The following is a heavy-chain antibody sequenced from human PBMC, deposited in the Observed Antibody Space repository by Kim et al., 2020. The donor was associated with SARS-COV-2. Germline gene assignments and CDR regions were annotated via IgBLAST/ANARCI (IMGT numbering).Heavy chain of an antibody. CDR3: ARGAPRIVGATGWFDS. CDR2: IISSSSTI. J-gene: IGHJ5*01. D-gene: IGHD1-26*01. CDR1: RFTFSSYS. Sequence: GGSLRLSCAASRFTFSSYSMNWLRQAPGKGREWVSYIISSSSTIYYADSVKGRFTISRENAKNSLYLQMNSLRAEDTAVYYCARGAPRIVGATGWFDSWGQGTLVTVSS. V-gene: IGHV3-48*04.